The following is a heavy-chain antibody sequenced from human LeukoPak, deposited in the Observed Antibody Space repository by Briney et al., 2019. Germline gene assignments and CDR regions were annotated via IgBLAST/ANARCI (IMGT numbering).Heavy chain of an antibody. V-gene: IGHV3-23*01. Sequence: GGSLRLSCAASGFTFSSYAMSWVRQAPGKGLEWVSSISGSGGSTYYADSVRGRLTVSRDNSRNTLALQMNSLRAEDTAVYYCAGSPTVDAAFDIWGQGTMVTVSS. CDR3: AGSPTVDAAFDI. CDR2: ISGSGGST. CDR1: GFTFSSYA. D-gene: IGHD4-23*01. J-gene: IGHJ3*02.